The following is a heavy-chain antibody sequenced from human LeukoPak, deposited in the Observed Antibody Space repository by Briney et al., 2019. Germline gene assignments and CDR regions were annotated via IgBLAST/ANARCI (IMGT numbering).Heavy chain of an antibody. Sequence: PGGSLRLSCAASGFTFNTFNMSWVRQAPGKGLEWGSSITSGGDYIYYADSVKGRFTTSRDNAKNSLSLQLNSLRVEDTAVYYCARGHYDVLAASYKWTPDYWGQGTLVTVSS. CDR3: ARGHYDVLAASYKWTPDY. D-gene: IGHD3-9*01. CDR1: GFTFNTFN. V-gene: IGHV3-21*01. J-gene: IGHJ4*02. CDR2: ITSGGDYI.